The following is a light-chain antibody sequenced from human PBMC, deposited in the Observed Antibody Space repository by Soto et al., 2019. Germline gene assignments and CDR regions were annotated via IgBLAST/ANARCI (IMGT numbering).Light chain of an antibody. V-gene: IGKV1-17*01. CDR3: QQYNTYST. J-gene: IGKJ5*01. CDR2: DAS. Sequence: DIQMTQSPSSLSASVGDRVTITFRASQGIRNDLGWYQQKPGKAPKRLIYDASTLRSGVPSRFSGGGSGTEFTLTISSLQPDDFATYYCQQYNTYSTFGQGTRLEIK. CDR1: QGIRND.